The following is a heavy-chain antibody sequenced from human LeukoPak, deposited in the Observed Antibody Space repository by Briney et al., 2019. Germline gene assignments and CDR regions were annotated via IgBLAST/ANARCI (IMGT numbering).Heavy chain of an antibody. CDR2: ISYDGRDK. J-gene: IGHJ4*02. Sequence: PGGSLRLSCAASGFNFYDYHMHWVRQAPGKGLGWVAIISYDGRDKFYADSVQGRFTISRDTSTNTLYLQMSSLKTEDSATYYCAKDPRYCRTTGRSPDGYFDYWGQGTLVTVSS. V-gene: IGHV3-30*18. D-gene: IGHD2-2*01. CDR3: AKDPRYCRTTGRSPDGYFDY. CDR1: GFNFYDYH.